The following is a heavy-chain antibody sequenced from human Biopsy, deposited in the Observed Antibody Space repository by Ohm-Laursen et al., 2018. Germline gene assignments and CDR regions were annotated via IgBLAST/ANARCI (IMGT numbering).Heavy chain of an antibody. CDR2: IYNTETT. Sequence: GTLSLTCPVSGDSISSSTPYYWAWLRQPPGKGLEWIGSIYNTETTFYNPSLKSRVTISVDTSTNQFSLKVSSVTAADTALYFCARHPTGFWFDPWGHGTLVTVSS. CDR3: ARHPTGFWFDP. J-gene: IGHJ5*02. CDR1: GDSISSSTPYY. V-gene: IGHV4-39*01.